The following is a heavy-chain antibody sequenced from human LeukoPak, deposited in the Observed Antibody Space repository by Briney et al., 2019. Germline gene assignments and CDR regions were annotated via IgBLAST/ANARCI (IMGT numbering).Heavy chain of an antibody. V-gene: IGHV3-23*01. D-gene: IGHD3-22*01. CDR1: GFTFSSYD. Sequence: GGSLRLSCAASGFTFSSYDMTWVRQAPGRGLEWVSSIRPSGDNTYYGDSVKGRFTISRDNSKNTVYLQMNNMRVDDTAVYYCARVVGWHWFDPWGQGTLVTVSS. J-gene: IGHJ5*02. CDR2: IRPSGDNT. CDR3: ARVVGWHWFDP.